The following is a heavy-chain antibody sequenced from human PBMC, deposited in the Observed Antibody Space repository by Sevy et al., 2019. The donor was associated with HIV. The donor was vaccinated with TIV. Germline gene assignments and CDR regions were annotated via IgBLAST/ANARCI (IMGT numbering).Heavy chain of an antibody. J-gene: IGHJ5*02. Sequence: GGYLRLSCAASGFTFSSYWMSWVRQAPGKGLEWVANIKQDGSEKYYVDSVKGRFTISRDNAKNSLYLQMNSLRAEDTAVYYCARVKEPGHVLRFLEWFRTPQWFDPWGQGTLVTVSS. V-gene: IGHV3-7*01. CDR1: GFTFSSYW. D-gene: IGHD3-3*01. CDR2: IKQDGSEK. CDR3: ARVKEPGHVLRFLEWFRTPQWFDP.